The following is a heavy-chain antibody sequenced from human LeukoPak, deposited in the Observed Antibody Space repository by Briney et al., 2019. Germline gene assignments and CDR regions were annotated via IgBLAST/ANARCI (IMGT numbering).Heavy chain of an antibody. Sequence: ASVKVSCKASGYTFTSYGISWVRQAPGQGLEWMGRIIPILGIANYAQKFQGRVTITADKSTSTAYMELSSLRSEDTAVYYCARVDRRVVVAAKVGSGWFDPWGQGTLVTVSS. CDR2: IIPILGIA. J-gene: IGHJ5*02. V-gene: IGHV1-69*04. D-gene: IGHD2-15*01. CDR1: GYTFTSYG. CDR3: ARVDRRVVVAAKVGSGWFDP.